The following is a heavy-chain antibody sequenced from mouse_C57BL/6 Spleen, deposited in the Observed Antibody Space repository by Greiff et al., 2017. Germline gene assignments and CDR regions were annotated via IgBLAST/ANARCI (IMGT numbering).Heavy chain of an antibody. CDR1: GYTFTSYG. V-gene: IGHV1-81*01. CDR3: ASGGNDSDY. CDR2: IYPRSGNT. J-gene: IGHJ2*01. Sequence: QVQLQQSGAELARPGASVKLSCKASGYTFTSYGISWVKQRTGQGLEWIGEIYPRSGNTYYNEKFKGKATLTADKSSSTAYMELRSLTSEDSAVYFCASGGNDSDYWGQGTTLTVSS.